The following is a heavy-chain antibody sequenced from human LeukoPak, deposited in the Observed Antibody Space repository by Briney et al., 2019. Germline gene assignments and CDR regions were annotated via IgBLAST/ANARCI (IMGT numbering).Heavy chain of an antibody. J-gene: IGHJ5*02. CDR3: ARGKKGDRNWFDP. D-gene: IGHD3-16*01. CDR2: INPNSGGT. Sequence: ASVKVSCKASGYTFTGYYMHWVRQAPGQGLEGKGWINPNSGGTNYAQKFQGRVTMTRDTSISTAYMELSRLRSDDTAVYYCARGKKGDRNWFDPWGQGTLVTVSS. CDR1: GYTFTGYY. V-gene: IGHV1-2*02.